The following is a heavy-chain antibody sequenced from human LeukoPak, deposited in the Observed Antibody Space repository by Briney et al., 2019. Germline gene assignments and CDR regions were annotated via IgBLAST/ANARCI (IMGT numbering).Heavy chain of an antibody. CDR2: IRYDGNDK. CDR3: AKDLMRDRWFGES. V-gene: IGHV3-30*02. CDR1: GFTFSYYG. Sequence: GGSLRLSCAASGFTFSYYGMHWVRQAPGKGLEWVAFIRYDGNDKFYAKSVKGRFTISRDTSRNTLYLQMNSLRPEDTAVYYCAKDLMRDRWFGESWGQGTLVTVSS. J-gene: IGHJ5*02. D-gene: IGHD3-10*01.